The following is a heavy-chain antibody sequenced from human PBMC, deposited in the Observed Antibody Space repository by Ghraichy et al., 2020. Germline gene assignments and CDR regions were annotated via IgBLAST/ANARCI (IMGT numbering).Heavy chain of an antibody. V-gene: IGHV3-9*01. CDR1: GFTFDDYA. J-gene: IGHJ4*02. Sequence: LRLSCAASGFTFDDYAMEWVRQAPGKGLEWVSSIGWNGGTIRYADSVKGRFTISRDNAKNSLYLQMNSLRAEDTALYYCAKVTFSAMVNWGQGTLVTVSS. CDR2: IGWNGGTI. D-gene: IGHD5-18*01. CDR3: AKVTFSAMVN.